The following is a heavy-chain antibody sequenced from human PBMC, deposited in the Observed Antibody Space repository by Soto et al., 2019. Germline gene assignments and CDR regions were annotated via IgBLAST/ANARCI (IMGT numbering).Heavy chain of an antibody. CDR2: IYYSGST. CDR1: GDTISTGGYT. V-gene: IGHV4-61*08. D-gene: IGHD2-21*02. J-gene: IGHJ4*02. CDR3: ARDLRGNCGGDCYSSRRKPQYYFDY. Sequence: PSETLSLTCDVSGDTISTGGYTWAWIRQPPGKGLEWIGYIYYSGSTNYNPSLKSRVTISVDTSKNQFSLKLSSVTAADTAVYYCARDLRGNCGGDCYSSRRKPQYYFDYWGQGTLVTVSS.